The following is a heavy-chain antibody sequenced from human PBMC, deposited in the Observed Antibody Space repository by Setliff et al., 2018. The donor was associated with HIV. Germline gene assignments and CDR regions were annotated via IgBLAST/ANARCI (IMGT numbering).Heavy chain of an antibody. D-gene: IGHD4-17*01. CDR3: ARALYGEYGGDLNWLDP. CDR1: GYSFINYA. J-gene: IGHJ5*02. Sequence: ASVKVSCKASGYSFINYAMNWVRQAPGQGLEWMGWINTQPGSPTYAQAFTGRFVFSVDTSVTTAYLQISGLKADDTAVYYCARALYGEYGGDLNWLDPWGQGTLVTVSS. CDR2: INTQPGSP. V-gene: IGHV7-4-1*02.